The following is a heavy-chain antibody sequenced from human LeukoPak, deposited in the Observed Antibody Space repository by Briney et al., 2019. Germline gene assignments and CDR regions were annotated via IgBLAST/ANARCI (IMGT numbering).Heavy chain of an antibody. CDR2: IYYSGST. CDR3: ASSSTRHYDYVWGSYQIDY. Sequence: PSETLSLTCAVSGGSISSGGYSWSWIRQPPGKRLEWIGYIYYSGSTYYNPSLKSRVTISLDTSKNQFSLKLSSVTAADTAVYYCASSSTRHYDYVWGSYQIDYWGQGTLVTVSS. CDR1: GGSISSGGYS. J-gene: IGHJ4*02. D-gene: IGHD3-16*02. V-gene: IGHV4-30-4*07.